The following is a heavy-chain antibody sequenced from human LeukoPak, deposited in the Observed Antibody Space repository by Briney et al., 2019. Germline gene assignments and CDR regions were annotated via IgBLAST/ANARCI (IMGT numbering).Heavy chain of an antibody. CDR3: ARQADNNWFDS. CDR1: GYIFTNYG. D-gene: IGHD2-15*01. J-gene: IGHJ5*01. CDR2: ISANNGET. Sequence: ASVMVSCKASGYIFTNYGISWVRQAPGQGLEWMSWISANNGETRYAQNFQGRVTMTTDTSTTTAYMELRSLRSDDSAVFYCARQADNNWFDSWGQGTLVTVSS. V-gene: IGHV1-18*04.